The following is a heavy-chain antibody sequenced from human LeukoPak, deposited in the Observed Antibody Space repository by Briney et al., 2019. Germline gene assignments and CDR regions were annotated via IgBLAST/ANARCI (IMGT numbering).Heavy chain of an antibody. D-gene: IGHD3-3*01. CDR2: IRSDGSTT. V-gene: IGHV3-74*01. J-gene: IGHJ4*01. CDR3: IRDWRNLAFDH. CDR1: RFTFSNFW. Sequence: PGGSLRLSCVESRFTFSNFWMHWVRHAPGKGLVWVSRIRSDGSTTNYADSVKGRFTISRDNAKNTLYLQMNSQRAEDTAVYYCIRDWRNLAFDHWGHGTLVTVSS.